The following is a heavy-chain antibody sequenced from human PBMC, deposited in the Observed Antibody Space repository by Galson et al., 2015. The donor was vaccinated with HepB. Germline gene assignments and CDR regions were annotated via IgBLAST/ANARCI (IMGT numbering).Heavy chain of an antibody. CDR3: AKAQRSRIATMVRGIIRPFDAFDI. CDR2: VSATGGST. CDR1: GFTFSSYA. V-gene: IGHV3-23*01. D-gene: IGHD3-10*01. J-gene: IGHJ3*02. Sequence: SLRLSCAASGFTFSSYAMSWVRQAPGKGLEWVSTVSATGGSTYYADSVKGRFTISRDNSKNTLYLHMSSLRAEDTAVYYCAKAQRSRIATMVRGIIRPFDAFDIWGHGTMVTVSS.